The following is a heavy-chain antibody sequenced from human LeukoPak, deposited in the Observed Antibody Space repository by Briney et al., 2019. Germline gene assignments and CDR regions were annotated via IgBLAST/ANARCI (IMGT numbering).Heavy chain of an antibody. CDR3: ASFSHYYDSSAHMGLDY. V-gene: IGHV1-18*01. D-gene: IGHD3-22*01. CDR2: ISAYNGNT. J-gene: IGHJ4*02. CDR1: GYTFTSYG. Sequence: GASVKVSCKASGYTFTSYGISWVRQAPGQGLEWMGWISAYNGNTNYAQKLQGRVTMTTDTSTTTAYMELRSLRSDDTAVYYCASFSHYYDSSAHMGLDYWGQGTLVTVSS.